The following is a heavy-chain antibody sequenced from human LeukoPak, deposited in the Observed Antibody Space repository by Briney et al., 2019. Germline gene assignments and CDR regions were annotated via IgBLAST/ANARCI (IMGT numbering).Heavy chain of an antibody. J-gene: IGHJ5*01. V-gene: IGHV4-4*07. CDR2: IDTSGNT. Sequence: PGGSLRLSCAASGFTFSSYSMNWVRQAPGKGLEWMGRIDTSGNTNYNPSLNGRVTMSVDASKTQFYLNLRSVTAADTAVYYCARGSPKHDSWGQGTLVTVSS. CDR3: ARGSPKHDS. CDR1: GFTFSSYS.